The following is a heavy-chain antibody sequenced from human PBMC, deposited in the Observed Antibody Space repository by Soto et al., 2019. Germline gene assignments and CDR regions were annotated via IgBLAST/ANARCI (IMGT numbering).Heavy chain of an antibody. CDR2: INHSGST. Sequence: SETLSLTCSAYGGSFSGYYWSWIRQPPGKGLEWIGEINHSGSTNYNPSLKSRVTISVDTSKNQFSLKLSSVTAAETAVYYRERRGHSGTPAYYYGMDVWGQGTTVTVS. CDR1: GGSFSGYY. CDR3: ERRGHSGTPAYYYGMDV. D-gene: IGHD1-7*01. V-gene: IGHV4-34*01. J-gene: IGHJ6*02.